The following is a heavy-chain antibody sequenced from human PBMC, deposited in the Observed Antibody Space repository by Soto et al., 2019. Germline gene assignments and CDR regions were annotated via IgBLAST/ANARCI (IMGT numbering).Heavy chain of an antibody. D-gene: IGHD3-10*01. J-gene: IGHJ6*02. CDR2: IYYSGST. CDR3: ARDYITMVRGVSYGMDV. V-gene: IGHV4-30-4*01. CDR1: GGSISSGDYY. Sequence: PSETLSLTCTVSGGSISSGDYYWSWIRQPPGKGLEWIGYIYYSGSTYYNPSLKSRVTISVDTSKSQFSLKLSSVTAADTAVYYCARDYITMVRGVSYGMDVWGQGTTVTVSS.